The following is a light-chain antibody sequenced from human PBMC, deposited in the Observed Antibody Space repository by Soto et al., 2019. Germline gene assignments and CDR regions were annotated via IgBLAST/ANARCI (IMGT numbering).Light chain of an antibody. CDR2: AAS. CDR1: QSISSY. V-gene: IGKV1-39*01. J-gene: IGKJ3*01. Sequence: DIQMTQSPSSLSASVGDRVTITCRASQSISSYLNWYQQKPGKAPKLLIYAASSLQSGVPSRFSGSESGTDFTLTISSLQPEDFATYYCQQSYTTPFPFGPGTKVDIK. CDR3: QQSYTTPFP.